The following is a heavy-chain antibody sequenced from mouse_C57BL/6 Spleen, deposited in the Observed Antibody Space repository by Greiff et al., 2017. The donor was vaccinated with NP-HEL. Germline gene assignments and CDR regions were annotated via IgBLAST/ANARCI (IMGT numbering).Heavy chain of an antibody. CDR1: GFTFSDYG. J-gene: IGHJ3*01. CDR3: ARRDYDGRFAY. CDR2: ISSGSSTI. D-gene: IGHD2-4*01. Sequence: EVQLVESGGGLVKPGGSLKLSCAASGFTFSDYGMHWVRQAPEKGLEWVAYISSGSSTIYYADTVKGRFTISRDNAKNTLFLQMTSLRSEDTAMYYCARRDYDGRFAYWGQGTLVTVSA. V-gene: IGHV5-17*01.